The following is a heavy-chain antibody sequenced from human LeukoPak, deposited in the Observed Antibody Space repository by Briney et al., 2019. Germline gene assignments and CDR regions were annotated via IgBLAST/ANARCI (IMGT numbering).Heavy chain of an antibody. CDR2: TYYRSKWYN. J-gene: IGHJ5*02. CDR3: ARAQRSSSWSLWFDP. D-gene: IGHD6-13*01. Sequence: SQTLSLTCAISGDSVSSNSAAWNWIRQSPSRGLEWLGRTYYRSKWYNDYAVSVKSRITSNPETFKSQLSLQLNSVTPEDTAVYYCARAQRSSSWSLWFDPWGQGTLVTVSS. V-gene: IGHV6-1*01. CDR1: GDSVSSNSAA.